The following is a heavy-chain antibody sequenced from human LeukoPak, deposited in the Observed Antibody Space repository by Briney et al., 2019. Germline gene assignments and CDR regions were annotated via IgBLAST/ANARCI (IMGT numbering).Heavy chain of an antibody. CDR2: IYPKNGDT. Sequence: ASVKVSCKASGYTFTDYYIHWVRQAPGQGLEWMGYIYPKNGDTNYAQKFQGRVTMTRDTSISTAYMELTRLRSDDTAVYSCATIEGRAGTDRGQGTLVTVSS. J-gene: IGHJ4*02. CDR1: GYTFTDYY. CDR3: ATIEGRAGTD. D-gene: IGHD6-19*01. V-gene: IGHV1-2*02.